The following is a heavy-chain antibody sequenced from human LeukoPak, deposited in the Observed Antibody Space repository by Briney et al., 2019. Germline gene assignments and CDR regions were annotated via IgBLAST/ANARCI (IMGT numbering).Heavy chain of an antibody. D-gene: IGHD3-10*01. CDR2: IIPIFGTA. Sequence: GASVKVSCEASGGTFSSYAISWVRQAPGQGLEWMGGIIPIFGTANYAQKFQGRVTITADKSTSTAYMELSSLRSEDTAVYYCARDGAFSYGSGSPFYYYYMDVWGKGTTVTVSS. V-gene: IGHV1-69*06. CDR3: ARDGAFSYGSGSPFYYYYMDV. CDR1: GGTFSSYA. J-gene: IGHJ6*03.